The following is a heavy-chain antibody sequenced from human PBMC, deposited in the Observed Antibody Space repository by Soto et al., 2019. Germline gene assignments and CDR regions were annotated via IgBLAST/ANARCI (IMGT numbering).Heavy chain of an antibody. J-gene: IGHJ6*02. CDR1: GYTLTELS. V-gene: IGHV1-24*01. CDR2: FDPEDGET. Sequence: ASVKVSCKVSGYTLTELSMHWVRQAPGKGLEWMGGFDPEDGETIYAQKFQGRVTMTEDTSTDTAYMELSSLRYEDTAVYYCATATMVRGVIGHYGMDVWGQGTTVTVSS. D-gene: IGHD3-10*01. CDR3: ATATMVRGVIGHYGMDV.